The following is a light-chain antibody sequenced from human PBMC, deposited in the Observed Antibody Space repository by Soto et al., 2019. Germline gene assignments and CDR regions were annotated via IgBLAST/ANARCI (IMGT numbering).Light chain of an antibody. CDR3: QQYNNWPPLFT. CDR1: QSVSSN. Sequence: EIVMTQSPATLSVSPGERATLSCRASQSVSSNLAWYQQKPGQAPRLLIYGASTRATGIPARFSGSGSGTEFTLTRSSLQSEDFAVYYCQQYNNWPPLFTFGPGTKVDIK. CDR2: GAS. V-gene: IGKV3-15*01. J-gene: IGKJ3*01.